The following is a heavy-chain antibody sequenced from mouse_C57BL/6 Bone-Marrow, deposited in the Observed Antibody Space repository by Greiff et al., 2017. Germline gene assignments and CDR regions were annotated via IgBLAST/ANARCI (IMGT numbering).Heavy chain of an antibody. CDR1: GFNIKDYY. J-gene: IGHJ4*01. CDR3: TTILLRSLYYAMDY. Sequence: EVQGVESGAELVRPGASVKLSCTASGFNIKDYYMHWVKQRPEQGLEWIGRIDPEDGDTEYAPKFQGKATMTADTSSNTAYLQLSSLTSEDTAVYYCTTILLRSLYYAMDYWGQGTSVTVSS. V-gene: IGHV14-1*01. CDR2: IDPEDGDT. D-gene: IGHD1-1*01.